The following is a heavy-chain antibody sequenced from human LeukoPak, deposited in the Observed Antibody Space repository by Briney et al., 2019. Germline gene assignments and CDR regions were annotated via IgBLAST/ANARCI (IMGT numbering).Heavy chain of an antibody. CDR2: ISHDVKTT. CDR1: GFSFSDSV. J-gene: IGHJ4*02. D-gene: IGHD3-10*01. V-gene: IGHV3-30*01. Sequence: GPSLRLSCVASGFSFSDSVIHWVRQAPGKVLEWVAFISHDVKTTYYADSAKGRFTISRDNSRNTVFLQMNRLRPEDTAVYYCVKEAYYGWGSSPTFYFDYWGQGTRVTVSS. CDR3: VKEAYYGWGSSPTFYFDY.